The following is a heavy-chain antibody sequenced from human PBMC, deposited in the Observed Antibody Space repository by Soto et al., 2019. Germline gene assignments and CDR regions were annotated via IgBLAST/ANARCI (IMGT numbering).Heavy chain of an antibody. CDR1: GFTFSSYE. V-gene: IGHV3-48*03. D-gene: IGHD6-19*01. J-gene: IGHJ4*02. Sequence: EVQLVESGGGLVQPGGSLRLSCAASGFTFSSYEMNWVRQAPGKGLEWVSYISSSGSTIYYADSVKGRFTISRDNAKNSLYLQMNSLRSEDTAVYYCARGEGPHARHSSGCLDYWGQGTLVTVSS. CDR3: ARGEGPHARHSSGCLDY. CDR2: ISSSGSTI.